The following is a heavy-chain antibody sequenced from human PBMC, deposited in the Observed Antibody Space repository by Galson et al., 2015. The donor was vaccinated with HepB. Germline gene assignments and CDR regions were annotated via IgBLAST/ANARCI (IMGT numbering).Heavy chain of an antibody. CDR1: GFAFSTYD. CDR3: VRPHQGWGTTDC. Sequence: SLRLSCAVSGFAFSTYDMNWVRQAPGKGLEWISYISSSSSTIYYAASVKGRFTISRDNAKNSLYLQMNSLRAEDTAVYFCVRPHQGWGTTDCWGQGTLVTVSS. CDR2: ISSSSSTI. J-gene: IGHJ4*02. V-gene: IGHV3-48*03. D-gene: IGHD3-16*01.